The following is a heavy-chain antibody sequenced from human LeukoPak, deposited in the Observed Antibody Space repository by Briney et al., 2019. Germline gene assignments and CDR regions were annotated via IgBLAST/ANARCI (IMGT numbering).Heavy chain of an antibody. D-gene: IGHD3-22*01. J-gene: IGHJ4*02. CDR1: GGSISSSNW. Sequence: SETLSLTCAVSGGSISSSNWWSWVRQPPGKGLEWIGEIYHTGTIKYNPSLKSRVTISVDKSKNQFSLNLISVTAADTAVYYCARDGSEDYYDRSGYYTFFDSWSQGTLVTVSS. CDR2: IYHTGTI. CDR3: ARDGSEDYYDRSGYYTFFDS. V-gene: IGHV4-4*02.